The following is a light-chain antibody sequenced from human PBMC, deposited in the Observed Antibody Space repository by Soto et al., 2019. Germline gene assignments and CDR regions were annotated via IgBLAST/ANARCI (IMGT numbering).Light chain of an antibody. CDR2: SNN. CDR1: SSNIGINY. J-gene: IGLJ3*02. CDR3: AAWDDSLNAWV. Sequence: QSVLTQPPSASGTPGQRVTISCSGSSSNIGINYVYWYQQLPGTAPKLLIYSNNQRPSGVPDRFSGSKSGTSASLAISGLQSEDEADYYCAAWDDSLNAWVFGGGTKLTVL. V-gene: IGLV1-44*01.